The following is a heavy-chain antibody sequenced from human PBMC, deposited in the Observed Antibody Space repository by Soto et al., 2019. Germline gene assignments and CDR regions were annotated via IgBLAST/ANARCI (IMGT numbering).Heavy chain of an antibody. V-gene: IGHV1-2*02. J-gene: IGHJ5*02. Sequence: ASVKVSCKASGYTFTGYYMHWVRQAPGQGLEWMGWINPNSGGTNYAQKFQGRVTMTRDTSISTAYMELSRLRSDDTAVYYCARMIASGYCSSTSCRKTKTNWFDPWGQGTMVTVYS. CDR3: ARMIASGYCSSTSCRKTKTNWFDP. CDR2: INPNSGGT. D-gene: IGHD2-2*01. CDR1: GYTFTGYY.